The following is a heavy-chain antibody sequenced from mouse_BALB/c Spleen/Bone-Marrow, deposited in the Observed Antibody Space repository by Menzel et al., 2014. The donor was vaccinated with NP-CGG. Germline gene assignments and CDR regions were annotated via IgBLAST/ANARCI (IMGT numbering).Heavy chain of an antibody. V-gene: IGHV5-2*01. Sequence: EVKLMESGGGLVQPGESLKLSCESNEYESPSHDMSWVRKTPEKRLELVAAINSDGGSTYYPDTMERRFIISRDNTKKTLYLQMSSLRSEDTALYYCARHNYRYDDYAMDYWGQGTSVTVSS. J-gene: IGHJ4*01. CDR2: INSDGGST. D-gene: IGHD2-14*01. CDR1: EYESPSHD. CDR3: ARHNYRYDDYAMDY.